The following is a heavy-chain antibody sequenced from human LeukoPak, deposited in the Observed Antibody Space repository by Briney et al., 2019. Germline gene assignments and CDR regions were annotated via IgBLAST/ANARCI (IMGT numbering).Heavy chain of an antibody. J-gene: IGHJ4*02. V-gene: IGHV3-23*01. CDR3: AKMVRIAVAGNSPIDY. CDR1: GFTFSSYA. D-gene: IGHD6-19*01. CDR2: ISGSGGST. Sequence: GGSLRLSCAASGFTFSSYAMSWVRQAPGKGLEWVSAISGSGGSTYYADSVKGRFTISRDNSKNTLYLQMNSLRAEDTAVYYCAKMVRIAVAGNSPIDYWGQGTLVTVSS.